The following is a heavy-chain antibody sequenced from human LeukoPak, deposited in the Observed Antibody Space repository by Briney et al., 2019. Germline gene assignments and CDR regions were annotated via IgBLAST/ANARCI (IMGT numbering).Heavy chain of an antibody. Sequence: SETLSLTCTVSGGSISSSSYYWGWIRQPPGKGLEWLGSIYYSGSTYYNPSLKSRVTISVDTSKNQFSLKLSSVTAADTAVYYCARQVPYGDGAIDYWGQGTLVTVSS. D-gene: IGHD4-17*01. CDR3: ARQVPYGDGAIDY. J-gene: IGHJ4*02. CDR1: GGSISSSSYY. CDR2: IYYSGST. V-gene: IGHV4-39*01.